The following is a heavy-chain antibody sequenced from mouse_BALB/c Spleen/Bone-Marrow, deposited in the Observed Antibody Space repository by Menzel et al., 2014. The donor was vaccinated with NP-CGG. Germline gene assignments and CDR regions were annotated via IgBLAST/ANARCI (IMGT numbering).Heavy chain of an antibody. Sequence: QVTLKVCGAELARPGASVKLSCKASGYTFTNYWMQWVKQRPGQGLEWIGAIYPGDGDTRYTQRFKDKATLTADNSSTTAYMQLSNLASDDSAVYYCARGTSYWGQGTTLTVSS. D-gene: IGHD2-12*01. CDR1: GYTFTNYW. J-gene: IGHJ2*01. V-gene: IGHV1-87*01. CDR2: IYPGDGDT. CDR3: ARGTSY.